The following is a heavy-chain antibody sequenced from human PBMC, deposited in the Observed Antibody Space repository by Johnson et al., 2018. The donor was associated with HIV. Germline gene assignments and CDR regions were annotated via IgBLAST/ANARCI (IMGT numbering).Heavy chain of an antibody. Sequence: VQLVESGGGWIQPGGSLRLSCAASAFTVSSNYMSWVRQAPGKGLEWVSGVNWNGGSTGYGDSVKGRFTISRDNAKNSLYLQMNSLRVEDTAIYYCAREGWATDAFDIWGQGTMVTVSS. CDR1: AFTVSSNY. J-gene: IGHJ3*02. D-gene: IGHD1-26*01. CDR3: AREGWATDAFDI. V-gene: IGHV3-20*04. CDR2: VNWNGGST.